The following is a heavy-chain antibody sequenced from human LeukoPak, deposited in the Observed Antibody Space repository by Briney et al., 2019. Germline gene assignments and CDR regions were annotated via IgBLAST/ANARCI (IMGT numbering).Heavy chain of an antibody. J-gene: IGHJ4*02. V-gene: IGHV5-51*01. CDR1: GYSFTSYW. CDR2: IYPGDSDA. CDR3: ALPFIGGTDY. Sequence: GESLQISCKGSGYSFTSYWIAWVRPMPGRGLEWMGIIYPGDSDARYSPSFQGQVTISADKSISTAYLQWSSLKASDTAMYYCALPFIGGTDYWGQGTLVTVSS.